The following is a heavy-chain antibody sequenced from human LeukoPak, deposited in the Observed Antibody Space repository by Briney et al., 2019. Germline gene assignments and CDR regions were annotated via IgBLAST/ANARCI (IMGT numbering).Heavy chain of an antibody. J-gene: IGHJ6*02. Sequence: GGSLRLSCAASGFTFSDYYMSWIRQAPGKGLEWVSYISSSSSTIYYADSVKGRFTISRDNAKNSLYLQMNSLRDEDTAVYYCASPTRGYSSGGMDVWGQGTTVTVSS. CDR3: ASPTRGYSSGGMDV. CDR2: ISSSSSTI. D-gene: IGHD5-18*01. CDR1: GFTFSDYY. V-gene: IGHV3-11*04.